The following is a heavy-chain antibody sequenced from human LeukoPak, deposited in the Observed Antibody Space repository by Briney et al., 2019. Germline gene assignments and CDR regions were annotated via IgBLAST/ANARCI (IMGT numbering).Heavy chain of an antibody. V-gene: IGHV3-23*01. J-gene: IGHJ4*02. CDR1: GFTFSSYA. CDR2: ISGSGGST. CDR3: ASMVRGVTYYFDY. D-gene: IGHD3-10*01. Sequence: GGSLRLSCAASGFTFSSYAMSWVRQAPGKGLEWVSAISGSGGSTHYADSVKGRFTISRDNSKNTLYLQMNSLRAEDTAVYYCASMVRGVTYYFDYWGQGTLVTVSS.